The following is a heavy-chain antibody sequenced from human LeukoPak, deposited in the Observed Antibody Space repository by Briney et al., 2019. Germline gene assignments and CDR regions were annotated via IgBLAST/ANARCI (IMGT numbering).Heavy chain of an antibody. CDR1: GFTFSRYG. CDR3: AREKDDAFDI. V-gene: IGHV3-33*01. J-gene: IGHJ3*02. CDR2: IWYDGSNK. Sequence: GRSLRLSCAASGFTFSRYGMHWVRQAPGKGLEWVAVIWYDGSNKYYADSVKGRFTISRDNSKNTPYLQMNSLRAEDTAVYHCAREKDDAFDIWGQGTMVTVSS.